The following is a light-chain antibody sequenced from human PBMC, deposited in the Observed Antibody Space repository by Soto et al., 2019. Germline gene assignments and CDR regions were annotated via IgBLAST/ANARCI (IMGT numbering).Light chain of an antibody. CDR1: SSDVGGYNY. V-gene: IGLV2-8*01. CDR3: SSYAGSSNV. CDR2: EVN. Sequence: QSALTQPPSASGSPGQSVAISCTGTSSDVGGYNYVSWYQQHPGKAPKLMIYEVNKRPSGVPDRFSGSKSGNTASLTVSGLQAEDAAAYYCSSYAGSSNVFGTGTKLPVL. J-gene: IGLJ1*01.